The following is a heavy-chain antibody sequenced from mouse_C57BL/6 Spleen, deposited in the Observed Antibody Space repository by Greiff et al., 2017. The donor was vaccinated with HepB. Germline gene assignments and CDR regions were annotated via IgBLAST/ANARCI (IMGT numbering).Heavy chain of an antibody. Sequence: EVQVVESGGGLVQPKGSLKLSCAASGFSFNTYAMNWVRQAPGKGLEWVARIRSKSNNYATYYADSVKDRFTISRDDSESMLYLQMNNLKTEDTAMYYCVRQLRAMDYWGQGTSVTVSS. J-gene: IGHJ4*01. CDR2: IRSKSNNYAT. CDR3: VRQLRAMDY. D-gene: IGHD3-2*02. V-gene: IGHV10-1*01. CDR1: GFSFNTYA.